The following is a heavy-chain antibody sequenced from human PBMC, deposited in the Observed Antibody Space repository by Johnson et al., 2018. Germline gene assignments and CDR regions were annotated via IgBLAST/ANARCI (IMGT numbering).Heavy chain of an antibody. CDR1: GYTFTRHY. CDR3: AVSSDAFDI. Sequence: QVQLVESGAEVKKPGASVKVSCKASGYTFTRHYMHWVRQAPGQGLEWMGIINPSGGSTSYAQKFQGRVTMTRDTSPSTVNMELSSLRSEDTAMYYCAVSSDAFDIWGQGTMVTVSS. V-gene: IGHV1-46*01. CDR2: INPSGGST. J-gene: IGHJ3*02. D-gene: IGHD2-2*01.